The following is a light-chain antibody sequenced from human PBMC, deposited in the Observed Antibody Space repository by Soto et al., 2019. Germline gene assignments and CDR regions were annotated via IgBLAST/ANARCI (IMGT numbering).Light chain of an antibody. V-gene: IGLV2-14*03. CDR1: STDVATSNF. Sequence: QSALAQPASVSGSPGQSITISCSGISTDVATSNFVSWYQHRPGKAPRLILYDVSHRPSGVSDRFSGSKSSDTASLTISGLQLEDEADYYCTSYRRGPLYVFGTGTKVTVL. J-gene: IGLJ1*01. CDR3: TSYRRGPLYV. CDR2: DVS.